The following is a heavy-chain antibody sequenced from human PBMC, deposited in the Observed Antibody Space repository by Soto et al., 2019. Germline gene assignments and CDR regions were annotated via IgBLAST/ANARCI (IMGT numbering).Heavy chain of an antibody. CDR2: IRNKGNNYAT. CDR1: GFTFSDSA. J-gene: IGHJ4*02. Sequence: GGSLRLSCAASGFTFSDSAMHWVRQASGKGLEWVGRIRNKGNNYATAYTASVKGRFTISRDDSKNTVYLQMNSLKIYVTSVYYCTSRRDWTAVDPLDYWGLGTLVTVSS. CDR3: TSRRDWTAVDPLDY. D-gene: IGHD5-18*01. V-gene: IGHV3-73*01.